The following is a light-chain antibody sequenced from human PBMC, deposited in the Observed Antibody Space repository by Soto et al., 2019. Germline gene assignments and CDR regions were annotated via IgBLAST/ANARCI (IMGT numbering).Light chain of an antibody. CDR3: SSYTTISTVV. J-gene: IGLJ2*01. CDR2: EVN. CDR1: SGDVGGYNY. V-gene: IGLV2-14*01. Sequence: QSALTQPASVSGSPGQSITISCTGTSGDVGGYNYVSWYQQHPGKAPKLLIYEVNNRPSGISNRFSGSKSGNTASLTISGLQGDDEADYYCSSYTTISTVVFGGGTKVTVL.